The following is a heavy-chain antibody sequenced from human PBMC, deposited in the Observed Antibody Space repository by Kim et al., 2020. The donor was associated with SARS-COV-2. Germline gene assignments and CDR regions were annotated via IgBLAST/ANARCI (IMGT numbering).Heavy chain of an antibody. CDR3: ARDTPAHLTIHTTTHFQH. J-gene: IGHJ1*01. D-gene: IGHD3-9*01. CDR1: GFTFSSYG. V-gene: IGHV3-33*01. Sequence: GGSLRLSCAASGFTFSSYGMNWVRQAPGKGLEWVAVIWYDGSNKYYADSVKGRFTISRDNSKNTLYLQMNSLRAEDTAVYYCARDTPAHLTIHTTTHFQHWGQGTLVTVSS. CDR2: IWYDGSNK.